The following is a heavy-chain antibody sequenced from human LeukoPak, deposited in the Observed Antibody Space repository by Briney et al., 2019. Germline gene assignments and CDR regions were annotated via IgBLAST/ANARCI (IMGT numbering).Heavy chain of an antibody. CDR3: ARDMETIFGLEDY. D-gene: IGHD3-3*01. Sequence: GGSLRLSCAASGFTFSSYWMSWVRQAPGKGLEWVANIKQDGSEKYYVDSVKGRFTISRDNAKNSLYLQMNGLRAEDTAVYYCARDMETIFGLEDYWGQGTLVTVSS. V-gene: IGHV3-7*01. CDR2: IKQDGSEK. J-gene: IGHJ4*02. CDR1: GFTFSSYW.